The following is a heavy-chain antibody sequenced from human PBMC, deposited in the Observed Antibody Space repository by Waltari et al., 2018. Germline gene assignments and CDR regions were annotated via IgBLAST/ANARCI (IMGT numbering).Heavy chain of an antibody. V-gene: IGHV4-39*07. CDR2: VYYDGYT. CDR3: ARGAGHYKPFDT. J-gene: IGHJ1*01. CDR1: GDSIRTFSYY. D-gene: IGHD3-9*01. Sequence: QLQLQESGPGLVQPSETLSLTCTVPGDSIRTFSYYWGWIRQPPGKGLAWFATVYYDGYTYYSPSLGSRVTISLDTSKSQFSLKLTSVTAADTAMYYCARGAGHYKPFDTWGQGTLVTVSS.